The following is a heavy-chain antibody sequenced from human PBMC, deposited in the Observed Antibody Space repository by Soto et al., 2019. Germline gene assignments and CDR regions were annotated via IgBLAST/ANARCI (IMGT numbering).Heavy chain of an antibody. CDR3: ARSMILEN. Sequence: GPQRLRNHASWLTFGNYGMHWIRQAPGEGLEWVSYITYSSGIKYYVDSVKGRFTISRDNAKNSLYLQMNSLRDEDTAVYYWARSMILENWGQGTLVTVSS. D-gene: IGHD1-1*01. CDR1: WLTFGNYG. CDR2: ITYSSGIK. J-gene: IGHJ4*02. V-gene: IGHV3-48*02.